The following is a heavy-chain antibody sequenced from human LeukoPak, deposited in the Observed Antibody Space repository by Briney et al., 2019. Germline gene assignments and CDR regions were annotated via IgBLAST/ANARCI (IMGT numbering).Heavy chain of an antibody. CDR2: IYYSGST. J-gene: IGHJ2*01. CDR1: GGSISSYY. Sequence: PSETLSLTCTVSGGSISSYYWSWIRQPPGKGLEWIGYIYYSGSTNYNPSLKSRVTISVDTSKNQFSLKLSSVTAADTAVYYCARVLTNYSDSSGYSASYFDLWGRGTLVTVSS. D-gene: IGHD3-22*01. V-gene: IGHV4-59*01. CDR3: ARVLTNYSDSSGYSASYFDL.